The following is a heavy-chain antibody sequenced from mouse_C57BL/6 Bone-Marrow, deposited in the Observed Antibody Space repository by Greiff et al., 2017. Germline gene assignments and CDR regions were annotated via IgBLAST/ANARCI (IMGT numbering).Heavy chain of an antibody. Sequence: EVQLQQSGPVLVKPGASVKMSCKASGYTFTDYYMNWVKQSHGKSLEWIGVINPYNGGTSYNQKFKGKATLTVDKSSSTAYMELNSLTSEDSAVYYCARIVDGYYPFVDYWGQGTTLTVSS. CDR2: INPYNGGT. CDR1: GYTFTDYY. J-gene: IGHJ2*01. D-gene: IGHD2-3*01. V-gene: IGHV1-19*01. CDR3: ARIVDGYYPFVDY.